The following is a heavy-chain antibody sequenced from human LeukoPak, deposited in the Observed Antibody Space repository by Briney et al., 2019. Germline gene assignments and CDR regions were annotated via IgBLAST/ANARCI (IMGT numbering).Heavy chain of an antibody. Sequence: ASVKVSCKASGYTFTSYGISWVRQAPGQGLEWMGIINPSGGSTSYAQKFQGRVTMTRDTSTSTVYMELSSLRSEDTAVYYCARESSVTTAFDYWGQGTLVTVSS. V-gene: IGHV1-46*01. CDR1: GYTFTSYG. D-gene: IGHD4-17*01. CDR2: INPSGGST. CDR3: ARESSVTTAFDY. J-gene: IGHJ4*02.